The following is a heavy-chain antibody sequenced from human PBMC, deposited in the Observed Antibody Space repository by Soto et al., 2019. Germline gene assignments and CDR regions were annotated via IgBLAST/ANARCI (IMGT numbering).Heavy chain of an antibody. V-gene: IGHV5-51*01. D-gene: IGHD6-13*01. CDR3: ARMMAASGTAFDY. J-gene: IGHJ4*02. Sequence: GPLKISCQAYGYSFISSWIGWVRQMPGKGLEWMGIIYPGDSATRYSPSFQGQVTISADKSTSTAYLQWSSLKASDTATYYCARMMAASGTAFDYWGQGALVTVSS. CDR2: IYPGDSAT. CDR1: GYSFISSW.